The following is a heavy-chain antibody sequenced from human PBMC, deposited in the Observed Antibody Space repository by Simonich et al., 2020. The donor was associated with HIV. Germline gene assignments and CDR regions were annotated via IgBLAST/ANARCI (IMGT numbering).Heavy chain of an antibody. D-gene: IGHD6-13*01. CDR1: GGSFSGYY. V-gene: IGHV4-34*01. J-gene: IGHJ1*01. CDR2: INHSGRT. Sequence: QVQLQQWGAGLLKPSETLSLTCAVYGGSFSGYYWSWIRRPPGKGLEWIGEINHSGRTNYNPSLKSRVTISVDTSKNQFSLKLSSVTAADTAVYYCARLTAGGLGEYFQHWGQGTLVTVSS. CDR3: ARLTAGGLGEYFQH.